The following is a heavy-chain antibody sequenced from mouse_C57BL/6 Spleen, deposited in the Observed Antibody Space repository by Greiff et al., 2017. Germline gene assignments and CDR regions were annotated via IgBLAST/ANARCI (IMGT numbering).Heavy chain of an antibody. CDR3: ARSKWASSCYVDY. CDR1: GYTFTSYW. Sequence: QVQLKQPGAELVKPGASVKLSCKASGYTFTSYWMQWVKQRPGQGLEWIGEIDPSDSYTNYNQKFKGKATLTVDTSSSTAYMQLSSLTSEDSAVYYCARSKWASSCYVDYWGQGTTLTVSS. CDR2: IDPSDSYT. V-gene: IGHV1-50*01. J-gene: IGHJ2*01. D-gene: IGHD1-3*01.